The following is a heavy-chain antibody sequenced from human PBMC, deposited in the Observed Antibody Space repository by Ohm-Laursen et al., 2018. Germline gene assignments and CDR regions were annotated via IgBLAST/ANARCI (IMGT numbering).Heavy chain of an antibody. D-gene: IGHD3-3*01. J-gene: IGHJ4*02. V-gene: IGHV3-23*01. CDR1: GFTFSSYA. CDR3: AHGFWSGYRIDY. Sequence: SLRLSCTASGFTFSSYAMSWVRQAPGKGLEWVSSISGNAVRTYDADSVKGRFSISRDNSKNTLYLQMNSLRAEDTAVYYCAHGFWSGYRIDYWGQGTLVTVSS. CDR2: ISGNAVRT.